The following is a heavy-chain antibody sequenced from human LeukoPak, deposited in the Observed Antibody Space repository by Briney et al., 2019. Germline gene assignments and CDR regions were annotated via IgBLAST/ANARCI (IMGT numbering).Heavy chain of an antibody. V-gene: IGHV1-2*02. J-gene: IGHJ4*02. CDR1: GYTFTGYY. CDR3: ARGPRGGVAAAGTELDY. D-gene: IGHD6-13*01. CDR2: INPNSGGT. Sequence: ASVKVPCKASGYTFTGYYMHWVRQAPGQGLEWMGWINPNSGGTNYAQKFQGRVTMTRDTSISTAYMELSRLRSDDTAVYYCARGPRGGVAAAGTELDYWGQGTLVTVSS.